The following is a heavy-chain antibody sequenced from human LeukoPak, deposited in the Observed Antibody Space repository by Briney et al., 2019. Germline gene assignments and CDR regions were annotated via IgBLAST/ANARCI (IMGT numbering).Heavy chain of an antibody. CDR3: ARVGAGTDY. J-gene: IGHJ4*02. Sequence: PSETLSLTCTVSGGSISSYYWSWIRQPPGKGLEWIGYIYYSGTTNYNPSLKSRVTISVDTSKNQFSLKLSSVTAADTAVYYCARVGAGTDYWGQGTLVTVSS. CDR1: GGSISSYY. V-gene: IGHV4-59*01. CDR2: IYYSGTT. D-gene: IGHD6-13*01.